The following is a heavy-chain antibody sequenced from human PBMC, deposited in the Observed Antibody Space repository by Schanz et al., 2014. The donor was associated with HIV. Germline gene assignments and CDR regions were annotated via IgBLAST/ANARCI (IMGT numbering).Heavy chain of an antibody. V-gene: IGHV3-30*09. CDR3: AREGESSGRAGLFEL. Sequence: VQLVESGGGVVQPGRSLRLSCTASGLTFSSSIMHWVRQAPGKGLEWVAGMSHDGFSKYFADSVKGRFAISREDSKNTVHRQMDSLRPEDTAVYYCAREGESSGRAGLFELWGQGAMVTVSS. J-gene: IGHJ3*01. CDR2: MSHDGFSK. D-gene: IGHD6-19*01. CDR1: GLTFSSSI.